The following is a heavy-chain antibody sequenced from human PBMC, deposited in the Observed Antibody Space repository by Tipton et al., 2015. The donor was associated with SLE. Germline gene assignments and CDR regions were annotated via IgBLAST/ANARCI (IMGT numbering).Heavy chain of an antibody. CDR2: IYTSGST. CDR3: ARGRDGYCSGGNCYLLGPFDI. CDR1: AGSISGYY. V-gene: IGHV4-4*08. J-gene: IGHJ3*02. Sequence: TLSLTCTVSAGSISGYYWTWIRQPPGKGLEWIGYIYTSGSTNYNPSLKSRVSVSVDTSKNQFSLRLNSVTAADTAVYYCARGRDGYCSGGNCYLLGPFDIWGQGTMVTVSS. D-gene: IGHD2-15*01.